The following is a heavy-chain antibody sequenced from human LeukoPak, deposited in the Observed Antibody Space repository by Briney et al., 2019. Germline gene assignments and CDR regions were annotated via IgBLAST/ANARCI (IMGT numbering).Heavy chain of an antibody. Sequence: KPGGSLRLSCAASGFTFSSYSMNWVRQAPGKGLEWVSSISSSSSYIYYADSVKGRFTISRDNAKNSLYLQMNSLRAEDTAVYYCARSSIAARVPLYWGQGTLVTVSS. D-gene: IGHD6-6*01. V-gene: IGHV3-21*01. J-gene: IGHJ4*02. CDR1: GFTFSSYS. CDR2: ISSSSSYI. CDR3: ARSSIAARVPLY.